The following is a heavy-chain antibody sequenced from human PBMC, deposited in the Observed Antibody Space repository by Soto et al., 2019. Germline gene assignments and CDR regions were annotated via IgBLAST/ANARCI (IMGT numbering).Heavy chain of an antibody. J-gene: IGHJ4*02. Sequence: PSETLSLTCTVSGGSISSYYWSWIRQPPGKGLEWIGYIYYSGSTNYNPSLKSRVTISLDTSKNQFSLKLSSVTAADTAVYYCVRDMQLWRLDSWGQGTLVTVSS. CDR1: GGSISSYY. CDR2: IYYSGST. D-gene: IGHD2-15*01. CDR3: VRDMQLWRLDS. V-gene: IGHV4-59*08.